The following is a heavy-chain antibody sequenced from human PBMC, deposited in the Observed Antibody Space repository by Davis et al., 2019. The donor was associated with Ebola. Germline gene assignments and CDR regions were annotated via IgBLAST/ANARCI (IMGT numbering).Heavy chain of an antibody. CDR1: GVSISRHY. CDR3: AERGGSV. J-gene: IGHJ4*02. V-gene: IGHV4-59*11. CDR2: IYYTGSA. Sequence: PSETLSLTCTVSGVSISRHYWSWIRQPPGKRLEWFGSIYYTGSAYYNSSLNSRVTISVDKSKNQFSLKLSSVTAADTAMYYCAERGGSVWGQGTLVTVSS. D-gene: IGHD3-16*01.